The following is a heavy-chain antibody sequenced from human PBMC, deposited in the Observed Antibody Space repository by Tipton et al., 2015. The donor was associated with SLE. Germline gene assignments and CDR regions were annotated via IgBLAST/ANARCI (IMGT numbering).Heavy chain of an antibody. CDR2: ISGSGGTT. Sequence: SLRLSCAASGFTFSSYAMSWVRQAPGKGLQWVSSISGSGGTTYYADSVKGRFTISRDNSKNTLYLQMNSLRAEDTAVYYCAKEAPRIGDIVVVVAATPGGMDVWGQGTTVTVSS. D-gene: IGHD2-15*01. CDR3: AKEAPRIGDIVVVVAATPGGMDV. CDR1: GFTFSSYA. V-gene: IGHV3-23*01. J-gene: IGHJ6*02.